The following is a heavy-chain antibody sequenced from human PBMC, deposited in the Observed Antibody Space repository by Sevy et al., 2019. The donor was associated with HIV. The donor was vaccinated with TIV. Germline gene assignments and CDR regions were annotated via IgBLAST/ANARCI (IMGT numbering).Heavy chain of an antibody. D-gene: IGHD5-18*01. CDR2: ISCSGST. Sequence: SETLSLTCTVSGGSISSFYWNWIRQSPGKGLEWIGYISCSGSTNYNPSLKSRVTISVDTSKTQFSLKLSSVTAADTAVYYCARGRFCYGYWREFDYWGQGNLVTVSS. CDR3: ARGRFCYGYWREFDY. CDR1: GGSISSFY. J-gene: IGHJ4*02. V-gene: IGHV4-59*01.